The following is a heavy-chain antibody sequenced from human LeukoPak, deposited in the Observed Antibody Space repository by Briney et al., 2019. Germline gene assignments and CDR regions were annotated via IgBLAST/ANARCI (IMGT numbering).Heavy chain of an antibody. J-gene: IGHJ3*02. D-gene: IGHD4-17*01. Sequence: SETLSLTCTVSGGSISGYYWSWIRQPPGKGLEWIGNIYYSRSTNYNPSLKSRVTISVDTSKNQFSLKLSSVTAADTAVYYCARLSTVTTILSAFDIWGQGTMVIVSS. CDR2: IYYSRST. CDR1: GGSISGYY. CDR3: ARLSTVTTILSAFDI. V-gene: IGHV4-59*08.